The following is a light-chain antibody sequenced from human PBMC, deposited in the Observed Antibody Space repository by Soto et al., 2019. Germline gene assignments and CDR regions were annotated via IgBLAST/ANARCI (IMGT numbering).Light chain of an antibody. CDR3: QQYGSSLYS. V-gene: IGKV3-20*01. Sequence: EILLTQSPGTLSLSPGERVVLSCRASQNVASTYLTWYQHKPGQAPRLLIYGASRRATGIPDRFSGSGSGTDFSLTISRLEPEDFAVYYCQQYGSSLYSFGQGTKVDIK. J-gene: IGKJ2*01. CDR2: GAS. CDR1: QNVASTY.